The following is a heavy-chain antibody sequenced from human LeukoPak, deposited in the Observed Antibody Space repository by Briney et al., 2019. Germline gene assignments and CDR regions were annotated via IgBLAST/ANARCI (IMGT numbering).Heavy chain of an antibody. CDR1: DGSITNYD. CDR3: ARAPRLQYYDSSGYLFDY. CDR2: VHYSGTT. J-gene: IGHJ4*02. Sequence: SETLSLTCTVPDGSITNYDWSWVRQPPGKGLEFIGHVHYSGTTNYNPSLRSRVTISIDTSKQHFFLKLKSVTAADTAVYYCARAPRLQYYDSSGYLFDYWGQGTLVTVSS. V-gene: IGHV4-59*01. D-gene: IGHD3-22*01.